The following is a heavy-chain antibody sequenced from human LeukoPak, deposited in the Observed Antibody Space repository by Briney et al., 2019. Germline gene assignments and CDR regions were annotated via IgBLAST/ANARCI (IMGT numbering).Heavy chain of an antibody. V-gene: IGHV3-23*01. CDR1: GFTFSSYA. CDR2: ISGSGGST. Sequence: GGSLRLSCAASGFTFSSYAMSWVRQAPGKGLEWVSAISGSGGSTYYADSVKGRFTISRDNAKNTLYLQMNSLRAEDTAVYYCARAYSSSWYRDYYGMDVWGQGTTVTVSS. J-gene: IGHJ6*02. D-gene: IGHD6-13*01. CDR3: ARAYSSSWYRDYYGMDV.